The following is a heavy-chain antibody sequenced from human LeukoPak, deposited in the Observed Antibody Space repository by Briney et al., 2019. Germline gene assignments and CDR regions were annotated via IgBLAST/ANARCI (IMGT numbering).Heavy chain of an antibody. J-gene: IGHJ4*02. Sequence: PGGSLRLSCAASGFTFSDHYMSWIRQAPGKGMEWVSYISGSGSTIYYADSVKGRFTISRDNAKNSLYLLMNSLRAEDTAVYYCARFSSSWLLDYWGQGTLVTVSS. CDR3: ARFSSSWLLDY. CDR1: GFTFSDHY. D-gene: IGHD6-13*01. V-gene: IGHV3-11*04. CDR2: ISGSGSTI.